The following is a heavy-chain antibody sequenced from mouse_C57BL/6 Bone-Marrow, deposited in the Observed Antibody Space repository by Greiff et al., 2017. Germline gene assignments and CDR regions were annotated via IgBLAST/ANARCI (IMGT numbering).Heavy chain of an antibody. J-gene: IGHJ4*01. CDR2: IYPRAGST. CDR1: GYTFTDHT. V-gene: IGHV1-78*01. D-gene: IGHD2-2*01. Sequence: LQESDAELVKPGASVKISCKVSGYTFTDHTLHWMKPRPEQGLEWIGYIYPRAGSTKANEKFKGKATLTADKSSSTAYMQLNSLKSEDSAVYFGARGLNYAMDYWGQGTSGTVSS. CDR3: ARGLNYAMDY.